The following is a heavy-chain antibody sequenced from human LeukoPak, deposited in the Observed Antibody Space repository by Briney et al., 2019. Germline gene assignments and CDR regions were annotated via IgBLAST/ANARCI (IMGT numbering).Heavy chain of an antibody. CDR1: GFTFSTYG. J-gene: IGHJ4*02. CDR3: AKTGSSGWGYFDY. V-gene: IGHV3-30*02. D-gene: IGHD6-25*01. CDR2: IRNDGTIK. Sequence: GGSLRLSCAASGFTFSTYGMHWVRQAPGKGLEWVAFIRNDGTIKYYADSVKGRFTISRDNCKNTPYLQMNSLRAEDTAVYYCAKTGSSGWGYFDYWGQGTLVTVSS.